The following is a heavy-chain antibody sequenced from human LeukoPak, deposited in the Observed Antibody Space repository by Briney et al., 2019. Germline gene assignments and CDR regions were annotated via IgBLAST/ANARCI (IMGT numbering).Heavy chain of an antibody. J-gene: IGHJ4*02. D-gene: IGHD3-10*01. CDR1: GGSISSDY. CDR2: IYNSGSN. V-gene: IGHV4-59*08. Sequence: PSETLSLTCTVSGGSISSDYWQWIRQPPGKGLEWSVYIYNSGSNNYKPSLKSRVTISIYTSKPQFSLKLPSLTAADTAVYYCATRGYWGQGTLVTVSS. CDR3: ATRGY.